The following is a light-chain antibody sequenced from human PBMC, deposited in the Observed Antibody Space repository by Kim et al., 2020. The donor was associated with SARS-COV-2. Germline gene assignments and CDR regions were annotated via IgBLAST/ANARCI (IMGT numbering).Light chain of an antibody. CDR2: YDS. CDR3: QVWDSASDHPV. V-gene: IGLV3-21*01. CDR1: NIASKS. Sequence: APGKTAKMSCGGNNIASKSVHWYQQEPGQAPVMVIYYDSDRPSGIPERFSGSNSGNTATLTISRVEAGDEADYYCQVWDSASDHPVFGGGTQLTVL. J-gene: IGLJ2*01.